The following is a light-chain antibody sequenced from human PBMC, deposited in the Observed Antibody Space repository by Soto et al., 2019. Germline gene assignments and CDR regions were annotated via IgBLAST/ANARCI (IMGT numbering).Light chain of an antibody. V-gene: IGKV1-33*01. Sequence: DIQMTQSPSSLSASIGDRVTMPCQASQDISNYLNWYQQKPGKAPNLLIFDASNLETGVPSRFSGSGSGTDFTLTISSLQPEDIATYYCQQYDNVPPALTFGGGTKVDIK. J-gene: IGKJ4*01. CDR1: QDISNY. CDR3: QQYDNVPPALT. CDR2: DAS.